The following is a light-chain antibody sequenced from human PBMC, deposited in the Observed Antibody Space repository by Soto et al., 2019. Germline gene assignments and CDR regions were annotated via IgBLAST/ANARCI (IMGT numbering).Light chain of an antibody. Sequence: EIVLTQFPGALSLSPGERVTLSCRASQTVSNTYLAWYQQKSGQAPKFLIYGASNRATGIPDRFSGSGSGTDFTLTISRLKPEDFAVYYCQQYGAFPPTFGGGTKVEIK. CDR1: QTVSNTY. J-gene: IGKJ4*01. CDR2: GAS. V-gene: IGKV3-20*01. CDR3: QQYGAFPPT.